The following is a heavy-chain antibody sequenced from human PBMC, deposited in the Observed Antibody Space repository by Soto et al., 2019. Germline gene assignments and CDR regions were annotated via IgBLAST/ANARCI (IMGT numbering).Heavy chain of an antibody. CDR1: GFTFSNYG. CDR3: VKERLQRGFDY. CDR2: IVASGGST. Sequence: GGSLRLSCAASGFTFSNYGMSWVRQAPGKGLEWVSSIVASGGSTYYADLVKGRFTISRDNSENNLYLQMNSLRAEDTAVYYCVKERLQRGFDYWGQGTLVTVSS. D-gene: IGHD6-25*01. V-gene: IGHV3-23*01. J-gene: IGHJ4*02.